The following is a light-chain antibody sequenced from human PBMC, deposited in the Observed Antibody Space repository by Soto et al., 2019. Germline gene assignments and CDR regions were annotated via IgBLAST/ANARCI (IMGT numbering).Light chain of an antibody. CDR1: QSVSSSY. J-gene: IGKJ2*01. CDR3: QPYGSSPNT. CDR2: GAS. Sequence: EIVLTQSPGTLSLSPGERATLSCRASQSVSSSYLAWYQQKPGQAPRLLIYGASSRATGIPDRFSGSGSGTDFTLTISRLEPDDVAVYYCQPYGSSPNTFGQGTKLEIK. V-gene: IGKV3-20*01.